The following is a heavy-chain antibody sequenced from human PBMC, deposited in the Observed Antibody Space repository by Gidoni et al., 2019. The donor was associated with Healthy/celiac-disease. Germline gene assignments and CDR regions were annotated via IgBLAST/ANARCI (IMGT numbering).Heavy chain of an antibody. Sequence: QVQLQESGPGLVKPSQTLSLTCTVSGGSISSGSYHWSGIRQPAGKGLEWIGRIYTSGSTNYNPSLKSRVTMSVDTSKNQFSLKLSSVTAADTAVYYCARGRDGYNWGYWGQGTLVTVSS. CDR3: ARGRDGYNWGY. D-gene: IGHD5-12*01. CDR1: GGSISSGSYH. CDR2: IYTSGST. J-gene: IGHJ4*02. V-gene: IGHV4-61*02.